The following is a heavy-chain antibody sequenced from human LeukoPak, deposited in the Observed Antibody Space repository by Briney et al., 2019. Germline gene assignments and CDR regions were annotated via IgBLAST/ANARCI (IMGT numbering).Heavy chain of an antibody. Sequence: ASVKVSCKASGYTFTSYGISWVRQAPGQGLEWMGWISAYNGNTNYAQKFQGRVTMTRNTSISTAYMELSSLRSEDTAVYYCARGHSRGAAAGTPGYWGQGTLVTVSS. CDR3: ARGHSRGAAAGTPGY. CDR2: ISAYNGNT. J-gene: IGHJ4*02. D-gene: IGHD6-13*01. CDR1: GYTFTSYG. V-gene: IGHV1-18*01.